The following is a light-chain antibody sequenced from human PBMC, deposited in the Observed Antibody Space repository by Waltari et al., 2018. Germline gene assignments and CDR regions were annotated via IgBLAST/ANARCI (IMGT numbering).Light chain of an antibody. CDR3: QQYDSSPRT. J-gene: IGKJ1*01. Sequence: EIVLTQYPGTLYLSPGERATLSGRASQSLRSNFLAWYQHKAGQAPRPLIYGTSTRATGIPDRFSGSGSGTDFTLAIRRLEPEDFAVYYCQQYDSSPRTFGLGTKVEVK. CDR2: GTS. CDR1: QSLRSNF. V-gene: IGKV3-20*01.